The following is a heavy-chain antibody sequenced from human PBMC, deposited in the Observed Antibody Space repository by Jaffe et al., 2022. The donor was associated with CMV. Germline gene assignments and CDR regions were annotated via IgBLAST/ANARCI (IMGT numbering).Heavy chain of an antibody. D-gene: IGHD5-12*01. Sequence: QVQLQESGPGLVKPSQTLSLTCTVSGGSISSGGYYWSWIRQHPGKGLEWIGYIYYSGSTYYNPSLKSRVTISVDTSKNQFSLKLSSVTAADTAVYYCARDGPATPNVDYYGMDVWGQGTTVTVSS. V-gene: IGHV4-31*03. J-gene: IGHJ6*02. CDR3: ARDGPATPNVDYYGMDV. CDR2: IYYSGST. CDR1: GGSISSGGYY.